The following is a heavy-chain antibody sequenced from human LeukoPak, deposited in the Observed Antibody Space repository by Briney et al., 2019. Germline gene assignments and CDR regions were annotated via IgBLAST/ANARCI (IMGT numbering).Heavy chain of an antibody. D-gene: IGHD3-9*01. Sequence: PGGSLRLSCAASGFTFSSYSMNWVRQAPGKGLEWVSSISSSSSYIYYADSVKGRFTISRDNAKNSLYLQMNSLRAEDTAVYYCARVGLLRYFDWHYGMDVWGQGTTVTVSS. J-gene: IGHJ6*02. CDR2: ISSSSSYI. V-gene: IGHV3-21*01. CDR1: GFTFSSYS. CDR3: ARVGLLRYFDWHYGMDV.